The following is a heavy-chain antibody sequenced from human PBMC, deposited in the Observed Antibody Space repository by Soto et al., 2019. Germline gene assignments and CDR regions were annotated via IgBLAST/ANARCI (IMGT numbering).Heavy chain of an antibody. D-gene: IGHD2-21*01. Sequence: QVQLVQSGAEVKKPGASVKVSCKASGYTFMNYHMHWVRQAPGRGLEWLGKINPIDGSTTYAQKFLGGVTMTRDTSTTTVYMELSSLRSEDTAVYYCARAASALLWGPGTQVTVSS. CDR1: GYTFMNYH. CDR2: INPIDGST. J-gene: IGHJ4*02. CDR3: ARAASALL. V-gene: IGHV1-46*01.